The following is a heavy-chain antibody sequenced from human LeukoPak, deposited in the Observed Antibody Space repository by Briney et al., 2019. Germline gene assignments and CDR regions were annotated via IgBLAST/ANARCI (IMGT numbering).Heavy chain of an antibody. J-gene: IGHJ4*02. Sequence: SQTLSLTCAISGDSVSRNRAAWNWISQSPSRGLEWLGRTYYRSKWYSDYAVSVKGRITINPDTSKNQFSLQLDSVTPEDTAMYYCAREYSRGRFDYWGQGTLVTVSS. CDR1: GDSVSRNRAA. V-gene: IGHV6-1*01. D-gene: IGHD5-18*01. CDR3: AREYSRGRFDY. CDR2: TYYRSKWYS.